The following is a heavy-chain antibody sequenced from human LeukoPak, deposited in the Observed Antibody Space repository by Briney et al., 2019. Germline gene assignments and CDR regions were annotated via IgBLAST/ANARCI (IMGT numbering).Heavy chain of an antibody. CDR2: VGWNSGSI. CDR3: AKDSSAEVGATIDDRFDY. CDR1: GFTFDDYA. V-gene: IGHV3-9*01. D-gene: IGHD1-26*01. J-gene: IGHJ4*02. Sequence: GRSLRLSCAASGFTFDDYAMHWVRQAPGKGLGWVSVVGWNSGSIGYADSVKGRFTISRDNAKNSLYLQMNSLRAEDTALYYCAKDSSAEVGATIDDRFDYWGQGTLVTVSS.